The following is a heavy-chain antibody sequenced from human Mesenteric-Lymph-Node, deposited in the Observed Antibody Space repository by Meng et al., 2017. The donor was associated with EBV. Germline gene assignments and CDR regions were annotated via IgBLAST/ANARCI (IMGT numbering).Heavy chain of an antibody. CDR2: ISAYNANT. D-gene: IGHD3-22*01. CDR1: GYTFANFG. CDR3: VRISDYDSSGLDY. Sequence: VRLVQSVGEVKKPGAPVNVSCKASGYTFANFGMTWVRQAPGQGLEWMGWISAYNANTDYAQTLQGRVTMTKDTSTSTAYMDLRSLRPDDTAVYYCVRISDYDSSGLDYWGQGTLVTVSS. V-gene: IGHV1-18*01. J-gene: IGHJ4*02.